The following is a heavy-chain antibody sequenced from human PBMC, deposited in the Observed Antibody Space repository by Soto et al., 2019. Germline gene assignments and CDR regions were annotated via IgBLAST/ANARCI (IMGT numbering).Heavy chain of an antibody. CDR1: GFTFSSYA. CDR3: AREDYYGSGRFFSGPDY. Sequence: VGSLRLSCAASGFTFSSYAIHWVRQAPGKGLEWVAVISYDVSNKYYADSVKGRFTISRDNSKNTLYLQMNSLRVEDTAVYHCAREDYYGSGRFFSGPDYWGQGTLVTVSS. J-gene: IGHJ4*02. V-gene: IGHV3-30-3*01. D-gene: IGHD3-10*01. CDR2: ISYDVSNK.